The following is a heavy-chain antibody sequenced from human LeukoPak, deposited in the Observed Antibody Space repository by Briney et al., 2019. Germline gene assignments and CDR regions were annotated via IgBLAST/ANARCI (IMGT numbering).Heavy chain of an antibody. CDR1: GFTFSSYW. D-gene: IGHD3-22*01. Sequence: GGSLRLSCAASGFTFSSYWMSWVRQAPGKGLEWVANIKKDGSEKYYVDSVKGRFTISRDNAKNSLYLQMNSLRAEDTAVYYCARGDRTMIDNLYYYYYYMDVWGKGTTVTVSS. CDR2: IKKDGSEK. CDR3: ARGDRTMIDNLYYYYYYMDV. J-gene: IGHJ6*03. V-gene: IGHV3-7*03.